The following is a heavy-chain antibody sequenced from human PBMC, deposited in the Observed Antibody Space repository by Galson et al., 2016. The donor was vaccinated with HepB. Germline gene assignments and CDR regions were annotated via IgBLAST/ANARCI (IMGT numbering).Heavy chain of an antibody. Sequence: SLRLSCAASGFTISYYGMHWVRQAPGHGRAWVAVIWYDGTKKYHGHSVNGRFTISRDTSKNTLYLQMNSLRAEDTAVYYCARERPHMVHGGLDYWGPGILVTVSS. CDR3: ARERPHMVHGGLDY. V-gene: IGHV3-33*01. CDR1: GFTISYYG. D-gene: IGHD3-10*01. J-gene: IGHJ4*02. CDR2: IWYDGTKK.